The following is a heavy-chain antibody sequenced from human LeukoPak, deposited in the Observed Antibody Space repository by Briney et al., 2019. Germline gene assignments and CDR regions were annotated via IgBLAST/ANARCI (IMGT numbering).Heavy chain of an antibody. CDR2: MNPNSGNT. V-gene: IGHV1-8*01. CDR1: GYTFTSYD. D-gene: IGHD3-9*01. J-gene: IGHJ6*02. CDR3: ARHDILTGYFNVGYYYYGMDV. Sequence: GASVKVSCKASGYTFTSYDINWVRQATGQGREWMGCMNPNSGNTGYAQKFQGRVTMTRNTSISTAYMELSSLRSEDTAVYYCARHDILTGYFNVGYYYYGMDVWGQGTTVTVSS.